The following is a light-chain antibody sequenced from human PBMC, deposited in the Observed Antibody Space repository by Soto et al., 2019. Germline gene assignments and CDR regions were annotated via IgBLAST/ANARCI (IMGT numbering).Light chain of an antibody. CDR2: STN. CDR1: SGSVSTNNY. CDR3: LLYLGSGKCL. J-gene: IGLJ2*01. Sequence: QAVVTQEPSFSVSPGETVTLTCGLTSGSVSTNNYPSWYQQTPGQAPRSLIYSTNNHSSRSSGVHDCFSGSVLGNKAALTITQAQADYETYYYCLLYLGSGKCLFGGGTKLTVL. V-gene: IGLV8-61*02.